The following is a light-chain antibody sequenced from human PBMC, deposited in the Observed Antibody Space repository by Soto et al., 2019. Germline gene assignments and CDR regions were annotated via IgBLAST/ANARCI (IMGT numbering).Light chain of an antibody. J-gene: IGKJ1*01. Sequence: ILLTQSPATLSSFPGDRFTLSCRASQYINTRLAWYQHRPGQAPRLLIYQTSLRAAGIPARFSASGSGTDFTLTISDVQPEDFALYYCHQRQSWPRTFGQGTKVDI. V-gene: IGKV3-11*01. CDR3: HQRQSWPRT. CDR1: QYINTR. CDR2: QTS.